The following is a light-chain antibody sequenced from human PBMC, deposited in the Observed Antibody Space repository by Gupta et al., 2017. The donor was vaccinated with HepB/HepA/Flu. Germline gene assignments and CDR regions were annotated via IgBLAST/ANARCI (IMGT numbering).Light chain of an antibody. CDR2: SNK. CDR3: AAWEDSLSGWV. J-gene: IGLJ3*02. CDR1: SSNIGINT. V-gene: IGLV1-44*01. Sequence: QSVLAQPPSASGTPGQRVTISCSGGSSNIGINTVNWYQHLPGTAPKLLMFSNKHRPSGVPDRFSGSKSGTSASLAISGLQSEDEADYYCAAWEDSLSGWVFGGGTKLTGL.